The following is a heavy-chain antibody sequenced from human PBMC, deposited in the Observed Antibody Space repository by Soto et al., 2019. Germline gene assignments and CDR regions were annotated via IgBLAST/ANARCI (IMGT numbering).Heavy chain of an antibody. V-gene: IGHV1-69*13. Sequence: SVKVSCKASGGTFSSYAISWVRQAPGQGLEWMGGIIPIFGTANYAQKFQGRVTITADESTSTAYMELSSLRSEDTAVYYCASSVLRFLEWLPYYDYYGMDVWGQGTTVTVSS. D-gene: IGHD3-3*01. CDR3: ASSVLRFLEWLPYYDYYGMDV. CDR2: IIPIFGTA. J-gene: IGHJ6*02. CDR1: GGTFSSYA.